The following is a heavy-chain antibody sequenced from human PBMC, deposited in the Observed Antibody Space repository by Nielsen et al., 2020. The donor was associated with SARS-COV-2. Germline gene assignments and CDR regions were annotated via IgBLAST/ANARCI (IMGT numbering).Heavy chain of an antibody. CDR2: INSDGSST. CDR1: GFTFSGSA. V-gene: IGHV3-74*01. CDR3: ARVQSGWELLEAYYYYYMDV. J-gene: IGHJ6*03. Sequence: GESLKISCAAPGFTFSGSAMHWVRQAPGKGLVWVSRINSDGSSTSYADSVKGRFTISRDNAKNTLYLQMNSLRAEDTAVYYCARVQSGWELLEAYYYYYMDVWGKGTTVTVSS. D-gene: IGHD1-26*01.